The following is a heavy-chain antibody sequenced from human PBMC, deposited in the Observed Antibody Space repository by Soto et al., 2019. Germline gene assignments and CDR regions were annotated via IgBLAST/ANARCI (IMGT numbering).Heavy chain of an antibody. J-gene: IGHJ6*03. CDR2: IYYSGST. CDR3: ARHVTIFGVVIPQYYYYMDV. V-gene: IGHV4-39*01. D-gene: IGHD3-3*01. Sequence: PSGTVSLTGMVSDSSVSGSSYNWSRIRQPPGKGLEWIGSIYYSGSTYYNPSLKSRVTISVDTSKNQFSLKLSSVTAADTAVYYCARHVTIFGVVIPQYYYYMDVWGKGTTVTVSS. CDR1: DSSVSGSSYN.